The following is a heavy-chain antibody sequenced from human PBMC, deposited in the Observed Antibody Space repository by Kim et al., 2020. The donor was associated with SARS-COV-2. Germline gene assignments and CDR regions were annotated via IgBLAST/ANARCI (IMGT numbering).Heavy chain of an antibody. CDR2: IIPIFGTA. Sequence: SVKVSCKASGGTFSSYAISWVRQAPGQGLEWMGGIIPIFGTANYAQKFQGRVTITADESTSTAYMELSSLRSEDTAVYYCARDLSELDYDFWSADRGAATRSYYGMDVWGQGTTVTVSS. J-gene: IGHJ6*02. V-gene: IGHV1-69*13. CDR1: GGTFSSYA. CDR3: ARDLSELDYDFWSADRGAATRSYYGMDV. D-gene: IGHD3-3*01.